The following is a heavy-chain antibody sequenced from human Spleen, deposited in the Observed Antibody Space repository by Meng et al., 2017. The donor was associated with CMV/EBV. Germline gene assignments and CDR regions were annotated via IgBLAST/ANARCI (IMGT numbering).Heavy chain of an antibody. J-gene: IGHJ4*02. V-gene: IGHV3-30*04. CDR1: GFTFSGFT. CDR2: ISYDGGNE. Sequence: CAASGFTFSGFTMHWVRQAPGKGLEWLAVISYDGGNENYADSVKGRFTISRDTSRNTLYLLVNSLRPEDTAVYCCAREVFGGTSYFDNWGQGTLVTVSS. CDR3: AREVFGGTSYFDN. D-gene: IGHD3-3*01.